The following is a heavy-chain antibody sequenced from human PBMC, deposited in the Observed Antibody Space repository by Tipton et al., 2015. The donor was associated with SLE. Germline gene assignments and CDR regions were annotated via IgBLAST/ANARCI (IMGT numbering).Heavy chain of an antibody. CDR2: INSDGSST. V-gene: IGHV3-74*01. Sequence: SLRLSCAASGFTFRSYWMHWVRQVPGKGLVWVARINSDGSSTGYADSVKGRFTISRDNGKNTLYLQLNSLRAEDTAVYHCVRGGWANWGYRGSLDSDYWGQGTQVTVSS. CDR1: GFTFRSYW. D-gene: IGHD7-27*01. CDR3: VRGGWANWGYRGSLDSDY. J-gene: IGHJ4*02.